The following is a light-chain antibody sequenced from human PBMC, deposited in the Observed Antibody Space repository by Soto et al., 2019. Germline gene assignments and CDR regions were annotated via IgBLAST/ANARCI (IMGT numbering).Light chain of an antibody. J-gene: IGKJ1*01. CDR2: GAS. V-gene: IGKV3-20*01. Sequence: EIVLTQSPGTLSLSPGERATLSCRASQSVSSSYLAWYQHKPGQAPRLLIYGASSRATGIPDRFSGSGSGTEFHLTISRLEPEGFAVYYCQQYGSSPRTFGQGTKVEIK. CDR3: QQYGSSPRT. CDR1: QSVSSSY.